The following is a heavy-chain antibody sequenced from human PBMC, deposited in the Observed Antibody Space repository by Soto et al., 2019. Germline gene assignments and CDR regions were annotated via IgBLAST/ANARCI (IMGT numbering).Heavy chain of an antibody. CDR3: ARVHQHYYGMDF. CDR1: GGFISSGDYY. CDR2: IYYSGIT. J-gene: IGHJ6*02. V-gene: IGHV4-30-4*01. D-gene: IGHD2-2*01. Sequence: SSETLCLTCTVSGGFISSGDYYGCWFRQPPGKGLEWIGYIYYSGITYYNPSLKSRLTISIDTSRNQFSLKLSSVTAADTAVYYCARVHQHYYGMDFWGQGTTVTVS.